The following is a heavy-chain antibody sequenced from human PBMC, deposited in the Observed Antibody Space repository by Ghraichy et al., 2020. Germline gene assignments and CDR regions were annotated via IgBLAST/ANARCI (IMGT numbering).Heavy chain of an antibody. CDR3: ATEDSSGWFNWFDP. V-gene: IGHV1-24*01. CDR1: GYTLTELS. Sequence: ASVKVTCKVSGYTLTELSMHLVRQAPGKGLEWMGGFDPEDGETIYAQKFQGRVTMTEDTSTDIAYMELSSLRSEDTAVYYCATEDSSGWFNWFDPWGQGTLVTVSS. CDR2: FDPEDGET. D-gene: IGHD6-19*01. J-gene: IGHJ5*02.